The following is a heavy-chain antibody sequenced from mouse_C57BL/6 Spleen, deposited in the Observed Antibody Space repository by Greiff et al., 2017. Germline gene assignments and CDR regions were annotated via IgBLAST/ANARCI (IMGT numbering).Heavy chain of an antibody. CDR2: ISSGGSYT. V-gene: IGHV5-6*01. J-gene: IGHJ3*01. D-gene: IGHD1-1*01. CDR3: ARHVTTVVAGFAY. Sequence: EVMLVESGGDLVKPGGSLKLSCAASGFTFSSYGMSWVRQTPDKRLEWVATISSGGSYTYYPDSVKGRFTISRDNAKNTLYLQMSSLKSEDTAMYYCARHVTTVVAGFAYWGQGTLVTVSA. CDR1: GFTFSSYG.